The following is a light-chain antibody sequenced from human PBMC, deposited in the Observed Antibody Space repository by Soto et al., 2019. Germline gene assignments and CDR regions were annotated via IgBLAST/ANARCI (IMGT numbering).Light chain of an antibody. CDR3: QQYGFSPKT. CDR2: GAS. Sequence: EVVLTQSPTTLCVSPGERRTRSGRASQSVSSNLAWYQQKPGQAPRLLIYGASTRATGIPARFSGSGSGTDFTLTISRLEPEDCAVYYCQQYGFSPKTFGQGTKVE. CDR1: QSVSSN. V-gene: IGKV3-20*01. J-gene: IGKJ1*01.